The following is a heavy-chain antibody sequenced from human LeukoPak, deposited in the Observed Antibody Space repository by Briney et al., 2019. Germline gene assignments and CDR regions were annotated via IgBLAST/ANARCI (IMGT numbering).Heavy chain of an antibody. CDR2: IYYSGST. D-gene: IGHD2/OR15-2a*01. J-gene: IGHJ4*02. CDR3: ARDARLLQYSPTIFDY. Sequence: PSETLSLTCAVYGGSFSGYYWSWIRQPPGKGLEWIGSIYYSGSTYYNPSLKSRVTISVDTSKNQFSLKLSSVTAADTAVYYCARDARLLQYSPTIFDYWGQGTLVTVSS. V-gene: IGHV4-34*01. CDR1: GGSFSGYY.